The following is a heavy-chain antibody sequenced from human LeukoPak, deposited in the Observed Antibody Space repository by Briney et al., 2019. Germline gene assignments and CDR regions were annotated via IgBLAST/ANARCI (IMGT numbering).Heavy chain of an antibody. CDR1: GGTFSSYA. Sequence: SVKVSCKASGGTFSSYAISWVRQAPGQGLEWMGGIIPIFGTANYAQKFQGRVTITADESTSTAYMELSSLRSEDTAVYYCARDEVIRGGYFDYWGQGTLVTVSS. CDR3: ARDEVIRGGYFDY. D-gene: IGHD2-21*01. J-gene: IGHJ4*02. V-gene: IGHV1-69*13. CDR2: IIPIFGTA.